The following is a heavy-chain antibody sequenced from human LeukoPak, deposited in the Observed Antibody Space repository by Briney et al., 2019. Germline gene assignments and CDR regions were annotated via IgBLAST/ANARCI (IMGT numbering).Heavy chain of an antibody. J-gene: IGHJ5*02. CDR2: ISGSGSPT. CDR1: GFTFSSFA. V-gene: IGHV3-23*01. CDR3: ARQVGASWFDP. D-gene: IGHD1-26*01. Sequence: PGGSLRLSXAASGFTFSSFAMSWVRQAPVKGLELVSTISGSGSPTYFADSVKGRFIISRDNSKNTLYLQMNSLRAEDTAVYYCARQVGASWFDPWGQGTLLTVSS.